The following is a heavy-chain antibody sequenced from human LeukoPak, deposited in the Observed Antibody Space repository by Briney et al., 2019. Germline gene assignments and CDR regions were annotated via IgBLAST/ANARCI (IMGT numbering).Heavy chain of an antibody. V-gene: IGHV4-59*01. CDR2: IYYSGST. CDR3: AGACSGGSCYSY. CDR1: GGSISSYY. Sequence: SETLSLTCTVSGGSISSYYWSWIRQPPGKGLEWIGYIYYSGSTNYNPSLKSRVTISVDTSKNQFSLKLSSVTAADTAVYYCAGACSGGSCYSYWGQGTLVTVS. D-gene: IGHD2-15*01. J-gene: IGHJ4*02.